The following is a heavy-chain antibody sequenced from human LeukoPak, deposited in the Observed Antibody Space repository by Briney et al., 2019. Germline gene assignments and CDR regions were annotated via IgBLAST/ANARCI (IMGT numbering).Heavy chain of an antibody. D-gene: IGHD5-12*01. V-gene: IGHV1-2*02. CDR3: ARGLVGSAYDFDY. CDR2: ISPSSGGT. CDR1: GYTFTDYY. Sequence: ASVKVSCKSSGYTFTDYYIHWVRQAPGQGLEWMGWISPSSGGTNYAQNFQGRVTLTRDMSIRTVYMELSSLRSDDTAVYYCARGLVGSAYDFDYWGQGTLVPVSS. J-gene: IGHJ4*02.